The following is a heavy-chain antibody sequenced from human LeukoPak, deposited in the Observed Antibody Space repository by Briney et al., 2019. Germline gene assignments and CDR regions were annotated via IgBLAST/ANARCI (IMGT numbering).Heavy chain of an antibody. CDR2: INPSGGST. CDR1: GYTFTSYY. D-gene: IGHD2-2*01. V-gene: IGHV1-46*01. Sequence: ASVKVSCKASGYTFTSYYMHWVRQAPGQGLEWMGIINPSGGSTSYAQKFQGRVTMTRDMSTSTVYMELSSLRSEDTAVYYCARDGGLVVPAAMDPNWFDPWGQGTLVTVSS. J-gene: IGHJ5*02. CDR3: ARDGGLVVPAAMDPNWFDP.